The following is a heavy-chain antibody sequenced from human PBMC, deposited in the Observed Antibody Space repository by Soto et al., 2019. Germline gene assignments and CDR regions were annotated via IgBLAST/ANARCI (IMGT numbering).Heavy chain of an antibody. J-gene: IGHJ4*02. V-gene: IGHV3-23*01. CDR3: AKTFSSSGIAVAGTWYFDY. CDR2: ISGSGGST. CDR1: GFTFSSYA. D-gene: IGHD6-19*01. Sequence: GGSLRLSCAASGFTFSSYAMSWVRQAPGKGLEWVSAISGSGGSTYYADSVKGRFTISRDNSKNTLYLQMNSLRAEDTAVYYCAKTFSSSGIAVAGTWYFDYWGQGTLVTVSS.